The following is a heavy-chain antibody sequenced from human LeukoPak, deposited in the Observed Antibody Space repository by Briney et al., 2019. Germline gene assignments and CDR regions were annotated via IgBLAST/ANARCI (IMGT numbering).Heavy chain of an antibody. V-gene: IGHV1-69*04. J-gene: IGHJ4*02. D-gene: IGHD3-22*01. CDR1: GGTFSSYT. CDR3: ARDYYDSSGYYYFDY. CDR2: IIPILGIA. Sequence: GSSVKVSCKASGGTFSSYTISWVRQVPGQGLEWMGRIIPILGIANYAQKFQGRVTITADKSTSTAYMELSSLRSEDTAVYYCARDYYDSSGYYYFDYWGQGTLVTVSS.